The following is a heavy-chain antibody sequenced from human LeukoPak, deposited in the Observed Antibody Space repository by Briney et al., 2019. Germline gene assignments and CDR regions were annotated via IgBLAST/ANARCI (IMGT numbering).Heavy chain of an antibody. CDR1: GFTFRTYA. Sequence: GGSLRLSCVASGFTFRTYAMSWVRQAPGRGLEWVSTISGSGGGKYYADSVKGRFTISRDNSKDTLFLQMNSLGAEDTAVYYCAKSALTSGPENWGQGTLVTVSS. CDR3: AKSALTSGPEN. J-gene: IGHJ4*02. V-gene: IGHV3-23*01. CDR2: ISGSGGGK. D-gene: IGHD5-12*01.